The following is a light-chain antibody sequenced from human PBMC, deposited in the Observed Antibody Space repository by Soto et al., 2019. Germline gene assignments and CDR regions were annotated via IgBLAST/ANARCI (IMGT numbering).Light chain of an antibody. CDR2: GAS. V-gene: IGKV3-20*01. J-gene: IGKJ1*01. Sequence: EIVLTQSPGTLSLSPGERASLSCRASQSVSSSYLAWYQRKPGQVPRLLIYGASSRATGIPDRFSGSGSGTDFTLTISRLEPEDFAVYYCQQYGSSPATFGQGTKVEIK. CDR3: QQYGSSPAT. CDR1: QSVSSSY.